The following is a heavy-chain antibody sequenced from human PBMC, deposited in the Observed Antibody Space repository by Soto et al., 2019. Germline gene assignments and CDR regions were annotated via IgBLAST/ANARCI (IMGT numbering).Heavy chain of an antibody. J-gene: IGHJ5*02. CDR3: ARGRSNDFSSSPPPRFGP. D-gene: IGHD2-21*02. CDR2: IGTLRDT. Sequence: GGSLRLSCVASGFTFKTYDMYWVRQVPGQGLEWVSGIGTLRDTYYSASVAGRFTVSRENVRNTLYLQMNSLPAGDSGVYFCARGRSNDFSSSPPPRFGPGGRGTLVNVSS. V-gene: IGHV3-13*01. CDR1: GFTFKTYD.